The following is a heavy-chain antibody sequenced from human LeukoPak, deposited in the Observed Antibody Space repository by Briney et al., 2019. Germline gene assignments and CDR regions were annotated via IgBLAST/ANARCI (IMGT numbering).Heavy chain of an antibody. Sequence: ASVKVSCKTSGYTFTGYYMHWVRQAPGQGLEWMGWINPNSGGTNYAQKFQGRVSMTRDTSTSTAYMELSRLKSDDTAVYYCARLALGFGPWGQGTLVTVSS. CDR2: INPNSGGT. CDR1: GYTFTGYY. D-gene: IGHD2-21*01. CDR3: ARLALGFGP. V-gene: IGHV1-2*02. J-gene: IGHJ5*02.